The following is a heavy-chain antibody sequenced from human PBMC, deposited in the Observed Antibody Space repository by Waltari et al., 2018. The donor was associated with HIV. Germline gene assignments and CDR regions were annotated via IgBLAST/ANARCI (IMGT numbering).Heavy chain of an antibody. CDR2: VNPYSGNT. CDR1: GYTFTSCD. J-gene: IGHJ4*02. CDR3: ARGAPGHYCSGGSCPYFDY. D-gene: IGHD2-15*01. V-gene: IGHV1-8*02. Sequence: QVQLVQSGAEVRKPGASVKVSCKASGYTFTSCDVNWVRQAPGQGLEWMGWVNPYSGNTGDAKNFQGRVTMTRNTSISTAYMELSGLRSEDTAVYYCARGAPGHYCSGGSCPYFDYWGQGSLVTVSS.